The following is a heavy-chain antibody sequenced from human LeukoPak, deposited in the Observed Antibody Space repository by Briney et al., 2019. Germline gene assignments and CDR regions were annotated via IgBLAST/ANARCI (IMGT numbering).Heavy chain of an antibody. Sequence: GESLKISCKGSGYSFTSYWIGWVRQMPGEGLEWMGIIYPGDSDTRYSPSFQGQVTISADKSISTAYLQWSSLKASDIAMYYCARQGRRSGGNLNYMDVXXKGTTVTVSS. J-gene: IGHJ6*03. D-gene: IGHD4-23*01. V-gene: IGHV5-51*01. CDR1: GYSFTSYW. CDR3: ARQGRRSGGNLNYMDV. CDR2: IYPGDSDT.